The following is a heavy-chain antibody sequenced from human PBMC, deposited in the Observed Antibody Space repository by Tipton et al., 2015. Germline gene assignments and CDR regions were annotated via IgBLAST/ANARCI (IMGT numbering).Heavy chain of an antibody. J-gene: IGHJ4*02. V-gene: IGHV1-18*04. CDR1: GYTFTGYY. CDR2: ISGYNGNT. CDR3: ARDQNKYYYDSDGYYYFDY. D-gene: IGHD3-22*01. Sequence: QLVQSGAEVKKPGASVKVSCKASGYTFTGYYMHWVRQAPGQGLEWMAWISGYNGNTNYAQKFQGRVTVTTDKSTSTAYMEVRSLRSDDTAVYYCARDQNKYYYDSDGYYYFDYWGQGTLVIVSS.